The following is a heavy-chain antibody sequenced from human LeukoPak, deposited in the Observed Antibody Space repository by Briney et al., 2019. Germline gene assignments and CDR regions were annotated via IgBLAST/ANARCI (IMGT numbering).Heavy chain of an antibody. CDR2: ISGSGGST. D-gene: IGHD3-22*01. CDR1: GFTFSSYG. J-gene: IGHJ4*02. CDR3: AKYYYDSSGYYGY. Sequence: PGGTLRLSCAASGFTFSSYGMSWVRQAPGKGLEWVSAISGSGGSTYYADSVKGRFTISRDNSKNTLYLQMNSLRAEDTAVYYCAKYYYDSSGYYGYWGQGTLVTVSS. V-gene: IGHV3-23*01.